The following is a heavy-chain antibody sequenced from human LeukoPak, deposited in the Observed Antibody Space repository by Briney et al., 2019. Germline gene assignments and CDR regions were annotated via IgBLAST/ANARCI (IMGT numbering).Heavy chain of an antibody. CDR2: ISSSSSYI. Sequence: GGSLRLSCAASGFTFSSYSMNWVRQAPGKGLEWVSSISSSSSYIYYADSVKGRFTISRDNAKNSLYLQMNSLRAEDTAVYYCAKDPGYCSSTSCYLRNYYYGMDVWGQGTTVTVSS. J-gene: IGHJ6*02. CDR3: AKDPGYCSSTSCYLRNYYYGMDV. V-gene: IGHV3-21*01. CDR1: GFTFSSYS. D-gene: IGHD2-2*01.